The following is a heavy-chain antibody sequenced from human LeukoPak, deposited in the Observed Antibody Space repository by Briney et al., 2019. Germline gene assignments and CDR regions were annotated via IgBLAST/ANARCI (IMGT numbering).Heavy chain of an antibody. J-gene: IGHJ1*01. V-gene: IGHV4-59*08. CDR1: GGSISSYY. CDR2: IYYSGST. D-gene: IGHD3-22*01. CDR3: ARLDGDYYDSSGYYNGGYFQH. Sequence: SETLSLTCTVSGGSISSYYWSWIRQPPGKGLGWIGYIYYSGSTNYNPSLKSRVTISVDTSKNQFSLKLSSVTAADTAVYYCARLDGDYYDSSGYYNGGYFQHWGQGTLVTVSS.